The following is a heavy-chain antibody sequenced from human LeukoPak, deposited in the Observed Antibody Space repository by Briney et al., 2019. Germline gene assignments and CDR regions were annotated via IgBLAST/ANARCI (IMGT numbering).Heavy chain of an antibody. V-gene: IGHV4-59*01. D-gene: IGHD3-22*01. Sequence: SETLSLTCTVSGGSISRYYWSWIRQPPGKGLEWIGYIYYSGSTNYNPSLKSRVTISVDTSKNQFSLKLSSVTAADTAVYYCAGEDYFDSSGYASWRFDIWGQGTMVTVSS. CDR1: GGSISRYY. CDR2: IYYSGST. CDR3: AGEDYFDSSGYASWRFDI. J-gene: IGHJ3*02.